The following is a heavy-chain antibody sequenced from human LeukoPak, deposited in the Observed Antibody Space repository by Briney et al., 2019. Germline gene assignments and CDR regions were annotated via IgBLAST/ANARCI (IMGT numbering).Heavy chain of an antibody. J-gene: IGHJ4*02. CDR1: GGSISSSSYY. CDR2: IYYSGST. V-gene: IGHV4-39*07. Sequence: SETLSLTCTVSGGSISSSSYYWGWIRQPPGKGLEWIGSIYYSGSTYYNPSLKSRVTISVDRSKNQFSLKLSSVTAADTAVYYCANGKGAYFDYWGQGTLVTVSS. CDR3: ANGKGAYFDY.